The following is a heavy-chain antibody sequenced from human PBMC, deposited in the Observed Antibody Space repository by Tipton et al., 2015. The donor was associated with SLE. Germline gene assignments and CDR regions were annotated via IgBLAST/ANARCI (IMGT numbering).Heavy chain of an antibody. J-gene: IGHJ4*02. CDR3: ASEPLRDYFSAWGPDY. D-gene: IGHD6-19*01. CDR1: GASISGGGYS. Sequence: TLSLTCTVSGASISGGGYSWNWIRQPPGKGLEWIGYIYHSGTTYYNPSLKSRVTLSVDKSKNQFSLNLRSVTVADTAVYYCASEPLRDYFSAWGPDYWGQGTLVTVSA. V-gene: IGHV4-30-2*01. CDR2: IYHSGTT.